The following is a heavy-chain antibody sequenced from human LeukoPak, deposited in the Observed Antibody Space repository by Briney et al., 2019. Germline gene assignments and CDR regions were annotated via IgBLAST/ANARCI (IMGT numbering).Heavy chain of an antibody. CDR1: GFTFSNYA. J-gene: IGHJ4*02. CDR3: VKDRGGGITMVVLVYDY. Sequence: GGSLRLSCAVSGFTFSNYAMSWVRRAPGKGLEWVSTISARGNYTYYADSVKGRFTISRDSSKNTLYLQMNSLRAEDTAVYYCVKDRGGGITMVVLVYDYWGQGTLVTVSS. D-gene: IGHD3-22*01. CDR2: ISARGNYT. V-gene: IGHV3-23*01.